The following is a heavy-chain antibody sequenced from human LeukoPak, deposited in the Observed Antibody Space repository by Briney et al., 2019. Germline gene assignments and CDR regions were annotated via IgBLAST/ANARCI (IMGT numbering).Heavy chain of an antibody. V-gene: IGHV5-51*01. CDR2: IYPGDSDT. CDR1: GYSFTSYW. CDR3: ARHDSPYSYGIYYYYMDV. D-gene: IGHD5-18*01. Sequence: GESLKISCKGSGYSFTSYWIGWVRQMPGKGLEWMGIIYPGDSDTRYSPSFQGQVTISADKSISTAYLQWSSLKASDTATYYCARHDSPYSYGIYYYYMDVWGKGTTVTVSS. J-gene: IGHJ6*03.